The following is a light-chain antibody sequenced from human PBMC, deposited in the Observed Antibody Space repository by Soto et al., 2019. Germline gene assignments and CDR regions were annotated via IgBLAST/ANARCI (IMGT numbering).Light chain of an antibody. CDR1: QSVSSGY. CDR3: QQYTYSPWT. V-gene: IGKV3-20*01. Sequence: EVVLTQSPGTLSLSPGERATLSCRASQSVSSGYLGWYQQKPGQAPRLLIYGASSRATGIPDRFSGSGSGTDFTLTISRLEPEDFVVYFCQQYTYSPWTFGQGTKVEIK. J-gene: IGKJ1*01. CDR2: GAS.